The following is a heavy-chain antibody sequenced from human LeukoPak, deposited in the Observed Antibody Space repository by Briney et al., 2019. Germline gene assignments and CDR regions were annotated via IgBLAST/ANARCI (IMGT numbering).Heavy chain of an antibody. CDR1: GYTFTSYG. CDR2: ISAYNGNT. V-gene: IGHV1-18*01. D-gene: IGHD6-6*01. CDR3: ATSPLAWYPQLEVDY. Sequence: ASVKVSCKASGYTFTSYGISWVRQAPGQGLEWMGWISAYNGNTNYAQKLQGRVTMTTDTSTSTAYMELSSLRSEDTAVYYCATSPLAWYPQLEVDYWGQGTLVTVSS. J-gene: IGHJ4*02.